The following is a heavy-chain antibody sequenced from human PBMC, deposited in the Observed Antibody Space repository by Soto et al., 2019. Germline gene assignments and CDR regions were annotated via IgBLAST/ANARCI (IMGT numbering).Heavy chain of an antibody. D-gene: IGHD6-19*01. CDR3: ARVSGIAVAKSWFDP. CDR2: INHSGST. Sequence: SETLSLTCAVYGGSFSGYYWSWIRQPPGKGLEWIGEINHSGSTNYNPSLKSRVTISVDTSKNQFSLKLSSVTAADTAVYYCARVSGIAVAKSWFDPWGQGNLVTVSS. CDR1: GGSFSGYY. J-gene: IGHJ5*02. V-gene: IGHV4-34*01.